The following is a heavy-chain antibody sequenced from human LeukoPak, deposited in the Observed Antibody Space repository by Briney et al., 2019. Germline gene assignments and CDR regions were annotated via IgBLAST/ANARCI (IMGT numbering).Heavy chain of an antibody. CDR3: AKSPTYYDILTGYYSGYYFDY. Sequence: GGSLRLSCAASGFTFSSYAMSWVRQAPGKGLEWVSAISGSGGSTYYADSVKGRFTISRDNSKNTLYLQMNSLRAEDTAVYYCAKSPTYYDILTGYYSGYYFDYWSQGTLVTVSS. J-gene: IGHJ4*02. CDR2: ISGSGGST. CDR1: GFTFSSYA. D-gene: IGHD3-9*01. V-gene: IGHV3-23*01.